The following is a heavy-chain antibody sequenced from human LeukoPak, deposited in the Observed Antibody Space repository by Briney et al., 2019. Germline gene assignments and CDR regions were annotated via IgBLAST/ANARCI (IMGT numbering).Heavy chain of an antibody. D-gene: IGHD2-2*01. CDR2: INPNSGGT. Sequence: RWASVKVSCKASGYTFTGYYMHWVRQAPGQGLEWMGWINPNSGGTNYAQKFQGWVTMTRDTSISTAYMELSRLRSDDTAVYYCARGSHIVVVPAAMVEAPWGQGTLVTVSS. CDR1: GYTFTGYY. CDR3: ARGSHIVVVPAAMVEAP. V-gene: IGHV1-2*04. J-gene: IGHJ5*02.